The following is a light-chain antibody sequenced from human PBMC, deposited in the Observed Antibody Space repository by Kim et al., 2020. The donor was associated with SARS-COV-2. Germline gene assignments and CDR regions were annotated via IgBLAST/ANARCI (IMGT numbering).Light chain of an antibody. Sequence: SLSPGEIATLSCRASQSVGRYLAWFQQRTGQAPRLLVYDASNRAAGIPARFSGSGSGTDFTLTISSLEPEDFAVYYCHQRTKWPGTFGQGTKLEIK. V-gene: IGKV3-11*01. J-gene: IGKJ2*01. CDR1: QSVGRY. CDR3: HQRTKWPGT. CDR2: DAS.